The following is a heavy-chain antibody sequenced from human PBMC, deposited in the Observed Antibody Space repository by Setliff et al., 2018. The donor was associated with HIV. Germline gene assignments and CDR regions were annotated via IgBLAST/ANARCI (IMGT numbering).Heavy chain of an antibody. D-gene: IGHD3-9*01. CDR3: ARDGRYYDILSGHYSSPDHNMDV. J-gene: IGHJ6*03. CDR1: GFTFSSYG. V-gene: IGHV3-30*03. Sequence: GGSLRLSCAASGFTFSSYGMHWVRQAPGKGLEWVAVISYDGRNEYYADSVKGRFTISRDNSRNTLYLQMNRLRAEDTAAYYCARDGRYYDILSGHYSSPDHNMDVWGKGTTVIVSS. CDR2: ISYDGRNE.